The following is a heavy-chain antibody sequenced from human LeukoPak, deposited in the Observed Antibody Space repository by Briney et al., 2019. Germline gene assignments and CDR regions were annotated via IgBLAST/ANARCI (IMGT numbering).Heavy chain of an antibody. J-gene: IGHJ4*02. CDR3: ARGVSRFLEWFDY. CDR2: IYHSGST. D-gene: IGHD3-3*01. V-gene: IGHV4-30-2*01. Sequence: SETLSLTCTVSGGSISSGGYFWSWIRQPPGEGLEWIGYIYHSGSTYYNPSLKSRVTISVDRSKNQFSLKLSSVTAADTAVYYCARGVSRFLEWFDYWGQGTLVTVSS. CDR1: GGSISSGGYF.